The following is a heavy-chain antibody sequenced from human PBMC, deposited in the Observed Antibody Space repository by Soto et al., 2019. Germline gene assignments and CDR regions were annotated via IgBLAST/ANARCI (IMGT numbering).Heavy chain of an antibody. CDR2: ISGSGGST. Sequence: GGSLRLSCAASGFTFSSYATSWVRQAPGKGLEWVSAISGSGGSTYYADSVKGRFTISRDNSKNTLYLQMNSLRAEDTAVYYCAKARTIVVVVAAMFLFDYWGQGTLVTVSS. CDR3: AKARTIVVVVAAMFLFDY. D-gene: IGHD2-15*01. J-gene: IGHJ4*02. CDR1: GFTFSSYA. V-gene: IGHV3-23*01.